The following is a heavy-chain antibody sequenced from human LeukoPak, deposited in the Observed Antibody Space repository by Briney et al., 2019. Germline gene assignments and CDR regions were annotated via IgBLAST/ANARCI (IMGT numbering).Heavy chain of an antibody. CDR3: ARDGGLHTNFDY. CDR2: TKPDGSAE. Sequence: PGGSLRLSCAASGCTFRNYWMGWVRQAPGKGLEWVANTKPDGSAEYYADSVRGRFTASRDNANNLLYLQMNRLRAEDTAVYYCARDGGLHTNFDYWGQGTLLTVSS. D-gene: IGHD2-15*01. J-gene: IGHJ4*02. CDR1: GCTFRNYW. V-gene: IGHV3-7*01.